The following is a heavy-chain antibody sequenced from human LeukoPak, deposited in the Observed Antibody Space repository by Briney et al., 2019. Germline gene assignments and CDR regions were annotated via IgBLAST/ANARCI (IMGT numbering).Heavy chain of an antibody. CDR1: GYTFTSYY. CDR2: INPSGGST. D-gene: IGHD6-25*01. J-gene: IGHJ4*02. V-gene: IGHV1-46*01. Sequence: GASVKVSCKASGYTFTSYYMHWMRQAPGQGPEWMGIINPSGGSTDYAQKFQGRITMTSDTSTSKVYMELKSLRSEDTAVSFYARVGSAAATADYWGQGTLVTVSS. CDR3: ARVGSAAATADY.